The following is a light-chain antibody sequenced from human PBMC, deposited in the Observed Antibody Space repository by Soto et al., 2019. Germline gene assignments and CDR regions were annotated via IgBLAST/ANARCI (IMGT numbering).Light chain of an antibody. CDR2: EVN. J-gene: IGLJ1*01. CDR3: CSYAVKKNFVV. V-gene: IGLV2-8*01. CDR1: SDDIGGYDY. Sequence: QSALPQTPSASGSPGQSVTISCTGSSDDIGGYDYVSWYQHHPGRTPKLIIYEVNKRPSGVLDRFSGSKSGNTASLTVSGIQAEDGADYYCCSYAVKKNFVVFGSGTKVTVL.